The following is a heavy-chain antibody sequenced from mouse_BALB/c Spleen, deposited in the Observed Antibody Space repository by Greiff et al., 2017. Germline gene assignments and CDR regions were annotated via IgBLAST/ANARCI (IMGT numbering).Heavy chain of an antibody. V-gene: IGHV2-9*02. J-gene: IGHJ4*01. Sequence: VQLQESGPGLVAPSQSLSITCTVSGFSLTSYGVHWVRQPPGKGLEWLGVIWAGGSTNYNSALMSRLSISKDNSKSQVFLKMNSLQTDDTAMYYCARRRDYDYGGAMDYWGQGTSVTVSS. D-gene: IGHD2-4*01. CDR3: ARRRDYDYGGAMDY. CDR2: IWAGGST. CDR1: GFSLTSYG.